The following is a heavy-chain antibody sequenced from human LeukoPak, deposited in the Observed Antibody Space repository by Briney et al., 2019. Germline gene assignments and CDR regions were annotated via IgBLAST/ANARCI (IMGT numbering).Heavy chain of an antibody. CDR1: GGSLSSFY. Sequence: SETLSLTCSVSGGSLSSFYWSWIRQPPGTGLEWIGYIYYSGSTSYNASLKRRVTISLDTAKNQFSLTLTSVTAADTAVYFCARRTIGYYFDYWGQGIRVTVSS. V-gene: IGHV4-59*08. J-gene: IGHJ4*02. CDR2: IYYSGST. CDR3: ARRTIGYYFDY.